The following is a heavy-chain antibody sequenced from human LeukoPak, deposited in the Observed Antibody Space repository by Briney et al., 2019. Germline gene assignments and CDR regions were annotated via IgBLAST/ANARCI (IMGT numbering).Heavy chain of an antibody. Sequence: GGSLRLSCAASGITVSQNDMSWVRQAPGKGLEWVANIKQDGSEKYYVDSVKGRFTISRDNAKNSLYLQMNSLRAEDTAVFYCARGIGSDYWGQGTLVTVSS. V-gene: IGHV3-7*01. J-gene: IGHJ4*02. D-gene: IGHD3-16*02. CDR3: ARGIGSDY. CDR1: GITVSQND. CDR2: IKQDGSEK.